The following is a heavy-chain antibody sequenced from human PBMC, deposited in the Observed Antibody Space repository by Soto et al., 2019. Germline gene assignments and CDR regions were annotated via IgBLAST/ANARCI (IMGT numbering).Heavy chain of an antibody. CDR2: IYSGGST. CDR3: ARDRLFYSNEAYHGYYGMYX. J-gene: IGHJ6*02. CDR1: GFTVSSNY. D-gene: IGHD4-4*01. Sequence: GGSLRLSCAASGFTVSSNYMSWVRQAPGKGLEWVGSIYSGGSTYYADSVKGRFTISRDNSKNTLYLQMNSLRAEDTAVYYCARDRLFYSNEAYHGYYGMYXWGQGTSVTVS. V-gene: IGHV3-53*01.